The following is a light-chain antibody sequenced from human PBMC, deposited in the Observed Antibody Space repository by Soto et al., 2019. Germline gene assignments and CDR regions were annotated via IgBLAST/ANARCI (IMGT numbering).Light chain of an antibody. J-gene: IGKJ5*01. V-gene: IGKV1-9*01. Sequence: DIQLTQSPSFLSASVGDGITISCRASQGIGSYLAWYQQKPGKAPKLLIHTASTLQSGVPSRFSGSGAGAEFTLTISSLQPEDFATYYCQQRHSYPITFGQGTRLEIK. CDR1: QGIGSY. CDR3: QQRHSYPIT. CDR2: TAS.